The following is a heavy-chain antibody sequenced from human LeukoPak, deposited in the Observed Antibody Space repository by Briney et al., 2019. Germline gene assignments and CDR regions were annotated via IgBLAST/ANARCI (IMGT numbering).Heavy chain of an antibody. CDR3: ARGYPRTPYNWNLVGVWFDP. CDR2: INHSVST. V-gene: IGHV4-34*01. D-gene: IGHD1-7*01. J-gene: IGHJ5*02. Sequence: SETLSLTCAVYGGSFSGYYWSWIRQPPGKGLEWSGEINHSVSTNYNPSLKSRVTISVDTYKNQFSLKLSSVTAADTAVYYCARGYPRTPYNWNLVGVWFDPWGQGTLVTVSS. CDR1: GGSFSGYY.